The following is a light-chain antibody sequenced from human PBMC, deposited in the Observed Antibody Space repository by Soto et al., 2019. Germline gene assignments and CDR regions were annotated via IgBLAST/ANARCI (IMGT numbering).Light chain of an antibody. J-gene: IGLJ2*01. CDR1: KLGDKY. CDR3: QAWDSSTVV. CDR2: QDS. V-gene: IGLV3-1*01. Sequence: SYELTQPPSVSVSPGQTASITCSGDKLGDKYACWYQQKPGQSPVLVIYQDSKRPARIPERFSGSNSGNTATLTISGTQAMDEADYYCQAWDSSTVVFGGGTKLTFL.